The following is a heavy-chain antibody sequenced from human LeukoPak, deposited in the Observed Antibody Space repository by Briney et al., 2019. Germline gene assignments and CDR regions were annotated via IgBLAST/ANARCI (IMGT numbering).Heavy chain of an antibody. CDR2: IIPIFCTA. CDR1: GGTFSSYA. Sequence: ASVKVSCKASGGTFSSYAISWVRQATGQGLEWMGRIIPIFCTANYAQKFQGRVTITTDESTSTAYMELSSLRSEDTAVYYCARVVPAATSTWYFDYWGQGTLVTVSS. J-gene: IGHJ4*02. D-gene: IGHD2-2*01. V-gene: IGHV1-69*05. CDR3: ARVVPAATSTWYFDY.